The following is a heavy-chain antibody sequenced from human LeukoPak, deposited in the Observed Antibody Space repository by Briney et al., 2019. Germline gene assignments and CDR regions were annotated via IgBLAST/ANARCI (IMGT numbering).Heavy chain of an antibody. J-gene: IGHJ5*02. D-gene: IGHD3-3*01. Sequence: ASVKVSCKASGYTFTNYDINWVRQATGQGLEWMGWMNPNSGNTGYAQKFQGRVTITRNTSISTAYMELSSLRSEDTAVYYCARASPITIFGVVKGWLDPWGQGTLVTVSS. V-gene: IGHV1-8*03. CDR1: GYTFTNYD. CDR3: ARASPITIFGVVKGWLDP. CDR2: MNPNSGNT.